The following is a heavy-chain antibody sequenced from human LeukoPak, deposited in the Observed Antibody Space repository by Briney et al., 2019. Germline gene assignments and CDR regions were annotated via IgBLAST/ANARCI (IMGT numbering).Heavy chain of an antibody. J-gene: IGHJ4*02. CDR1: GGSISSSSYY. D-gene: IGHD6-13*01. Sequence: PSETLSLTCTVSGGSISSSSYYWGWIRQPPGKGLEWIGSIYYSGSTYYNPSLKSRVTISVDTSKNQFSLKLSSVTAADTAVYYCASIAAADSPFDYWGQGTLVTVSS. V-gene: IGHV4-39*07. CDR3: ASIAAADSPFDY. CDR2: IYYSGST.